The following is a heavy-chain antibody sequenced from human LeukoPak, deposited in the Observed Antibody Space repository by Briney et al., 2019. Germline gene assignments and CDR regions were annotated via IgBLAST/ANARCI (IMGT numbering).Heavy chain of an antibody. CDR2: ISWDGGST. Sequence: GGCLRLSCAASGFTFDDYTMHWVRQAPGKGLEWVSLISWDGGSTYYADSVKGRFTISRDNSKNSLYLQMNSLRTEDTALYYCAKDTGSYDFWSGYWNYWGQGTLVTVSS. V-gene: IGHV3-43*01. J-gene: IGHJ4*02. CDR1: GFTFDDYT. D-gene: IGHD3-3*01. CDR3: AKDTGSYDFWSGYWNY.